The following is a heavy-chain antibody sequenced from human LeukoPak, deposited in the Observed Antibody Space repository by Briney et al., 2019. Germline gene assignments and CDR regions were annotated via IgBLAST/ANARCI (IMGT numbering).Heavy chain of an antibody. D-gene: IGHD3-10*01. CDR2: IYYSGST. CDR1: GGSISSSSYY. V-gene: IGHV4-39*01. CDR3: ARRHMVRGFNWFDP. J-gene: IGHJ5*02. Sequence: SETLSLTCTVSGGSISSSSYYWGWIRQPPGKGLEWIGSIYYSGSTYYNPSLKSRVTISVDTSKNQFSLNLSSVTAADTAVYYCARRHMVRGFNWFDPWGQGTLVTVSS.